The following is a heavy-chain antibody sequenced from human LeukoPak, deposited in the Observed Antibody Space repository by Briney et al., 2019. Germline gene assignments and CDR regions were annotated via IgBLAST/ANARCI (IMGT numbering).Heavy chain of an antibody. CDR1: GFTFSTST. J-gene: IGHJ4*02. V-gene: IGHV3-30-3*01. D-gene: IGHD3-10*01. CDR3: ARDSGGQISLYYFDY. CDR2: ISYDGSSK. Sequence: GGSLRLSCAASGFTFSTSTMHWVRQAPGKGLEWVALISYDGSSKYFADSVKGRFTISRDNSKSTLYLQMSSLRVEDTAVYYCARDSGGQISLYYFDYWGQGTLVTVSS.